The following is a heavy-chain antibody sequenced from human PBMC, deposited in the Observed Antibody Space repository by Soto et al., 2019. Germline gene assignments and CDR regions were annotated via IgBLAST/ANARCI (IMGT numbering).Heavy chain of an antibody. CDR1: GGTFSSSS. J-gene: IGHJ4*02. CDR2: IIPIFGTA. Sequence: QVQLVQSGAEVTKPGSSVKVSCKASGGTFSSSSINWVLQAPGPGLEWMGEIIPIFGTANYAQTFQGRVTITADESTSTAYLDLSSLRSEDTAVYYCARDGGRHSGGIDYWGQGTLVTVSS. D-gene: IGHD1-26*01. CDR3: ARDGGRHSGGIDY. V-gene: IGHV1-69*01.